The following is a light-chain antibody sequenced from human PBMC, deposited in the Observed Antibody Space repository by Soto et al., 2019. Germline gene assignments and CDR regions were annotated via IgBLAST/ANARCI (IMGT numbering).Light chain of an antibody. J-gene: IGLJ2*01. CDR3: SSYTSRSIVV. CDR1: SSDIGADDF. CDR2: EVT. V-gene: IGLV2-14*01. Sequence: QSALTQPASVSGSPGQSITISCTGTSSDIGADDFVSWYQHHPDKTPKLIIFEVTYRPTGISHRFSASKSGNTASLTISGLEAEDEADYYCSSYTSRSIVVFGGGTKLTVL.